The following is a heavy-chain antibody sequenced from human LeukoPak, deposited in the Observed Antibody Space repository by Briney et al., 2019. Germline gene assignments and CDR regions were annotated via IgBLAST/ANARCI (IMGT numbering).Heavy chain of an antibody. CDR1: GFTFSSYA. Sequence: PGGSLRLSCAASGFTFSSYAMHWVRQAPGKGLEWVSGITGRGEHMFYAGSVKGRFTISRDNAKNSLYLQMNSLRAEDTAVYYCARDSPSYGYNDQIDYWGQGTLVTVSS. D-gene: IGHD5-24*01. CDR2: ITGRGEHM. J-gene: IGHJ4*02. V-gene: IGHV3-21*01. CDR3: ARDSPSYGYNDQIDY.